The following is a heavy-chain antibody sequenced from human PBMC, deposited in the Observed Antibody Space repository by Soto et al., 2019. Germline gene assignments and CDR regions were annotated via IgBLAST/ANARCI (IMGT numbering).Heavy chain of an antibody. V-gene: IGHV4-34*01. Sequence: XXTLSLTCAVYCGSFIGYYWTWIRQPPGTGMEWIGXINHSXSTNYKQSLKXXVTISVDTXKNQSSLKPTSVNDADKDVYYCARDKITGLFDYWGQGTLVTVYS. CDR3: ARDKITGLFDY. CDR2: INHSXST. D-gene: IGHD2-8*02. J-gene: IGHJ4*02. CDR1: CGSFIGYY.